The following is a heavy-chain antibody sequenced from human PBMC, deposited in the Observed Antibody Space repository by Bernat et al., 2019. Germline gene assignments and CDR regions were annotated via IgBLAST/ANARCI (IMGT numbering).Heavy chain of an antibody. CDR3: AKSSEWSHWYFDL. V-gene: IGHV3-23*01. J-gene: IGHJ2*01. CDR2: ISSGGTT. CDR1: GFNFKNFG. Sequence: EMQLLESGGGLVQPGGSLRLSCAASGFNFKNFGMSWVRQAPGKGLEWVSPISSGGTTYYADSVKGRFTISRDNNNNTLYLQLNSLRVEDTAVYYCAKSSEWSHWYFDLWGRGTLVTVSS. D-gene: IGHD3-3*01.